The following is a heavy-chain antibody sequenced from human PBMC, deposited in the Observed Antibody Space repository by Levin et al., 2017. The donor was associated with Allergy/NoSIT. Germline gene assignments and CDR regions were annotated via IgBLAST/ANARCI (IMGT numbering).Heavy chain of an antibody. CDR2: ISGSDGYI. CDR3: AKNRPVADSWFDP. Sequence: PGESLKISCAASGFTFSSFAMSWVRQAPGKGLEWVSGISGSDGYIYYADSVKGRFTISRDNSKNTLYLQMNSLRAEDTAVYYCAKNRPVADSWFDPWGQGTLVTVSS. CDR1: GFTFSSFA. J-gene: IGHJ5*02. V-gene: IGHV3-23*01. D-gene: IGHD3-22*01.